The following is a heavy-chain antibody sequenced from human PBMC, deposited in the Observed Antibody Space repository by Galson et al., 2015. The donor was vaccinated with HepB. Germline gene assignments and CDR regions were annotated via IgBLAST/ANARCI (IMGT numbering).Heavy chain of an antibody. J-gene: IGHJ5*01. D-gene: IGHD2-15*01. Sequence: QSGAEVKKPGESLKISCKVSGHIFATYWIAWVRQMPGKGLEWMGIIYPADSDTRYSPSFQGQVTISADKSDTTAYLQWSSLKAADTAMYYCARRQYCSSGSCYAGWFDSWGQGTLVTVSS. CDR1: GHIFATYW. CDR3: ARRQYCSSGSCYAGWFDS. CDR2: IYPADSDT. V-gene: IGHV5-51*01.